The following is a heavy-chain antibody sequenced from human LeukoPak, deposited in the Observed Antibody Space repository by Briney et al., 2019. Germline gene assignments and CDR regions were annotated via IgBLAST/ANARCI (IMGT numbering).Heavy chain of an antibody. Sequence: SETLSLTCAVYGGSFSGHSWSWIRQASGKGLEWIGEISHTGSFNYNPSLKSRVTISADTSKNQFFLKLNSVTAADTAVFYCARGYFWSGEFDYWGQGTLVTVSS. J-gene: IGHJ4*02. CDR3: ARGYFWSGEFDY. CDR1: GGSFSGHS. CDR2: ISHTGSF. D-gene: IGHD3-3*01. V-gene: IGHV4-34*01.